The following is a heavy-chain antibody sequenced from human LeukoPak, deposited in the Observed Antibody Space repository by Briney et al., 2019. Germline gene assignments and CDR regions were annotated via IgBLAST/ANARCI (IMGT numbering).Heavy chain of an antibody. V-gene: IGHV1-2*02. D-gene: IGHD4-11*01. J-gene: IGHJ1*01. Sequence: ASVKVSCKASGYTFTGYYMHWVRQAPGQGLEWMGWINPNSGGTDYAQKFQGRVTMTRDTSISTAYMELSRLRSDDTAVYHCARAGEINSNPREFQRWGQGTVVTVSS. CDR2: INPNSGGT. CDR1: GYTFTGYY. CDR3: ARAGEINSNPREFQR.